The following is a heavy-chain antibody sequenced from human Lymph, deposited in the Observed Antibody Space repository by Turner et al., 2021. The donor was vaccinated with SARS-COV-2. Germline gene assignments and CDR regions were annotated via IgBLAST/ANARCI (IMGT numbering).Heavy chain of an antibody. CDR1: RGSISSSSYY. D-gene: IGHD1-26*01. CDR2: IYYRGNT. J-gene: IGHJ3*02. CDR3: ARHPGFYSGSYSGAFDI. Sequence: QLHLHESGPGMVSTSETLYLTCTVPRGSISSSSYYCGWIRQPPGKGLEWIGNIYYRGNTYYNTYLKSRVTISVDTSKNQFYLKLSSVIAADTAVYYCARHPGFYSGSYSGAFDIWGQGTMVTVSS. V-gene: IGHV4-39*01.